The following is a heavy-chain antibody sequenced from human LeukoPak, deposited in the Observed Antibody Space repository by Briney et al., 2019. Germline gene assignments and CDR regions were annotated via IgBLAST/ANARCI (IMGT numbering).Heavy chain of an antibody. CDR1: GYTFTSYG. V-gene: IGHV1-18*01. CDR2: ISAYNGNT. J-gene: IGHJ4*01. D-gene: IGHD3-10*01. Sequence: ASVTVSCTASGYTFTSYGISWVRQAPGQGLEWMGWISAYNGNTNYAQKLQGRVTMTTDTSTSTAYMELRSLRSDDTAVYFCARNSLLLWFGEIFNYGGQEPWSPSPQ. CDR3: ARNSLLLWFGEIFNY.